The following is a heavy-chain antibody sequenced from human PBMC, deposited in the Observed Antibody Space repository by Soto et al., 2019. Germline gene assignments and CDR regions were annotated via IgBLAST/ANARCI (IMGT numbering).Heavy chain of an antibody. V-gene: IGHV4-31*03. Sequence: QVQLQESGPGLVKPSQTLSLSCTVSGDSISRGGYYWNWIRQHPRKGLEWIGYIYHSGSTNYNPSRKSRVTXSXXXSXXQLSLELTNVTAADTAVYYCVRDGAGASGLGWFGPWGQGILVTVSS. D-gene: IGHD3-10*01. CDR1: GDSISRGGYY. CDR3: VRDGAGASGLGWFGP. CDR2: IYHSGST. J-gene: IGHJ5*02.